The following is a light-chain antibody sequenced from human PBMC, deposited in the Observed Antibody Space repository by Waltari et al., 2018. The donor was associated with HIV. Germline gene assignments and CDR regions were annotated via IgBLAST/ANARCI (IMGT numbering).Light chain of an antibody. Sequence: QSALTQPRSVSGSPGQSVTISCTGTNSDVGDYNYVSWYQQHPGQVPKLMIYDVNKRPSGVPYRVSGSNSGNPASLTISGLQAEDEADDYCCSYSGSYTYVVFGGGTKLTVL. CDR3: CSYSGSYTYVV. V-gene: IGLV2-11*01. CDR2: DVN. J-gene: IGLJ2*01. CDR1: NSDVGDYNY.